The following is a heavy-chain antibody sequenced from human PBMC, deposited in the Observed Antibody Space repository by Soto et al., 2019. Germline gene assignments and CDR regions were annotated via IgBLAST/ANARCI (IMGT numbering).Heavy chain of an antibody. CDR1: GFTFSDYY. D-gene: IGHD3-3*01. J-gene: IGHJ6*03. Sequence: GGSLRLSCAVSGFTFSDYYMSWIRQAPGKGLEWVSYISSSGSTIYYADSVKGRFTISRDNAKNSLYLQMNSLRAEDTAVYYCARARTSDYDFWSGYYYYYYMDVWGKGTTVTVSS. CDR3: ARARTSDYDFWSGYYYYYYMDV. V-gene: IGHV3-11*01. CDR2: ISSSGSTI.